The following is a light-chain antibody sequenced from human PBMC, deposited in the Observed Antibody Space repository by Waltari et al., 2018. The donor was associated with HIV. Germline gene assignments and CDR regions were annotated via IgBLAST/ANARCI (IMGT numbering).Light chain of an antibody. J-gene: IGKJ5*01. CDR1: QGIATW. CDR2: GAS. Sequence: DIQMTQLPSSVSASVGDRVTMTGRATQGIATWVAWYERKPGRAPKLLIHGASILQEGVPSRFSGSGSGTVFTLTINTLHPEDFATYFCQQTNSFPITFGRGTRLDSK. V-gene: IGKV1D-12*01. CDR3: QQTNSFPIT.